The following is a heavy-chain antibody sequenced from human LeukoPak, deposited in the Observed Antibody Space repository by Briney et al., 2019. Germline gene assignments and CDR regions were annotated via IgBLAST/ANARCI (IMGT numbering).Heavy chain of an antibody. CDR2: IYTSGST. J-gene: IGHJ4*02. D-gene: IGHD2-2*02. CDR3: ARWHCSSTSCYTAHFDY. V-gene: IGHV4-4*07. Sequence: SKTLSLTCTVSGGSISSYYWSWIRQPAGKGLEWIGRIYTSGSTNYNPSLKSRVTMPVDTSKNQFSLKLSSVTAADTAVYYCARWHCSSTSCYTAHFDYWGQGTLVTVSS. CDR1: GGSISSYY.